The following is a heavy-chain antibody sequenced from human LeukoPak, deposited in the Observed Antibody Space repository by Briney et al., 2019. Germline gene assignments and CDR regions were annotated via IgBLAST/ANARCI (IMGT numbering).Heavy chain of an antibody. J-gene: IGHJ4*02. CDR1: GYTYTDYY. D-gene: IGHD4-23*01. CDR2: IHPNTGGT. CDR3: AGPTTTVVSIY. Sequence: ASVNVSCKASGYTYTDYYIHWVRQAPGQGLDWMGWIHPNTGGTYFAQNFQDRVTMTVDTSISTAYMELSRLTSDDTAVYYCAGPTTTVVSIYWGQGTLVSVSS. V-gene: IGHV1-2*02.